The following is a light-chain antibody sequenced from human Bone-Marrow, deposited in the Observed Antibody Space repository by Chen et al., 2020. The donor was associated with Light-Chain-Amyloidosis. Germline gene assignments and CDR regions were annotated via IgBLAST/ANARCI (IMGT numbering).Light chain of an antibody. J-gene: IGLJ1*01. V-gene: IGLV2-14*01. CDR2: EVT. Sequence: QSALTQPASVSGSPGQSITISCTGTSSDVGGDNHVSWYQQHPDKAPKLMIYEVTNRPSWVPVRFSGSKSQNTASRTISALQTEDEADYFCSSYSITNTLVFGSGPRVTVL. CDR1: SSDVGGDNH. CDR3: SSYSITNTLV.